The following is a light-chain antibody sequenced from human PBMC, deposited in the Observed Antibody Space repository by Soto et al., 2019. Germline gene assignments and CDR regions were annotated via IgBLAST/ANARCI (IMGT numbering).Light chain of an antibody. V-gene: IGKV1-5*03. J-gene: IGKJ5*01. CDR1: QSISTW. CDR3: RQHNSFPIT. Sequence: DIQMTQSPSTLSASVGDRVTITCRASQSISTWLAWYQQKPGKAPKLLIYKASGLESGVPSRFSGSGSGTDFTLTISSLQPDDFATYYCRQHNSFPITFGQGTRLDIK. CDR2: KAS.